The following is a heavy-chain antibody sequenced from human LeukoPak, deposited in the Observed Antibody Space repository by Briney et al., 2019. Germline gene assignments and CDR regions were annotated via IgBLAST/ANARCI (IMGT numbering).Heavy chain of an antibody. Sequence: GGSLRLSCAASGFTFSSYGMHWVRQAPGKGLEWVAVISYDGSNKYYADSVKGRFTISRDNSKNTLYLQMNSLRAEDTAVYYCAKDPRGSGWYYFDYWGQGTLVTVSS. J-gene: IGHJ4*02. CDR3: AKDPRGSGWYYFDY. V-gene: IGHV3-30*18. CDR1: GFTFSSYG. D-gene: IGHD6-19*01. CDR2: ISYDGSNK.